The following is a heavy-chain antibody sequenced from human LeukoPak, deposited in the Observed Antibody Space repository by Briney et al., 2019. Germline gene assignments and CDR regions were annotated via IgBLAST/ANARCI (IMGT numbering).Heavy chain of an antibody. CDR1: GGSISSGGYS. J-gene: IGHJ4*02. Sequence: SQTLSLTCAVSGGSISSGGYSWSWIRQPPGKGLEWIGYIYHSGSTYYNPSLKSRVTISVDRSKNQFSLKLSSVTAADTAVYYCARADGGGSLDYWGQGTLVTVSS. CDR3: ARADGGGSLDY. CDR2: IYHSGST. V-gene: IGHV4-30-2*01. D-gene: IGHD4-23*01.